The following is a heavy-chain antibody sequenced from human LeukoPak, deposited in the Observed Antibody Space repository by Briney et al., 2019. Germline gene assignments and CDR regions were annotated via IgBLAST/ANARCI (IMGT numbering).Heavy chain of an antibody. Sequence: GESLKISCKGSGYSFINYWIGWVRQMPGKGLEWMGVIHPGDSDTRYSPSFEGQVTISVDKSISTAYLQWSSLKASDTAMYYCARCSNYYDSSGYSYYSDYWGQGTLVTVSS. J-gene: IGHJ4*02. CDR2: IHPGDSDT. D-gene: IGHD3-22*01. CDR1: GYSFINYW. V-gene: IGHV5-51*01. CDR3: ARCSNYYDSSGYSYYSDY.